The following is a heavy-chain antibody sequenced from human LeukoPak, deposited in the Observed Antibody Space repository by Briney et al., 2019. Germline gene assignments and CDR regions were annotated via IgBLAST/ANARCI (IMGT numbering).Heavy chain of an antibody. Sequence: GGSVRLSCASSGFTFSDYYMSWLRQAPGKGLEWVSYICCSCCTLYYVDSMNGRFTISRDRHKQSLYMPTNSLTDEDRAVYFCPSELPGRYRYGPPGYWGQGTLVTGSS. J-gene: IGHJ4*02. D-gene: IGHD5-18*01. CDR3: PSELPGRYRYGPPGY. CDR1: GFTFSDYY. V-gene: IGHV3-11*04. CDR2: ICCSCCTL.